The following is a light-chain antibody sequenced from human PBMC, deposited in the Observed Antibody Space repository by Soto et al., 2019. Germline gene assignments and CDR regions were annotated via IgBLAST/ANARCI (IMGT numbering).Light chain of an antibody. J-gene: IGKJ1*01. CDR1: QSVSSY. CDR2: GAS. V-gene: IGKV3-20*01. CDR3: QQYGSSPPT. Sequence: IVLTQSPGTLSLSPGEGATHSCRAGQSVSSYLAWYQQKPGQGPRLLIYGASSRAPGIPDRFSGSGSGTGFTLTINRLEPEDFAVYYCQQYGSSPPTFGQGTKVEIK.